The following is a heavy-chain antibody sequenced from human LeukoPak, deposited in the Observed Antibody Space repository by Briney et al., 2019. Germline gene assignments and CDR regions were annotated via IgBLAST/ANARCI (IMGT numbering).Heavy chain of an antibody. CDR3: ARPSSRYDYVWGSYRFPLDY. V-gene: IGHV1-2*06. CDR1: GYTFTGYY. D-gene: IGHD3-16*02. Sequence: ASVKVSCKAPGYTFTGYYMHWVRQAPGQGLEWMGRINPNSGGTNYAQKFQGRVTMTRDTTIRTAYMELSRLRSGDTAVYYCARPSSRYDYVWGSYRFPLDYWGQGTLVTVSS. CDR2: INPNSGGT. J-gene: IGHJ4*02.